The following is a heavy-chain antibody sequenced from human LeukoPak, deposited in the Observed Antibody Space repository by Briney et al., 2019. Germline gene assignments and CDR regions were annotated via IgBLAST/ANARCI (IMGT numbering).Heavy chain of an antibody. V-gene: IGHV1-8*01. CDR3: ATYGIAVAGTGYYFDY. CDR2: MNPNSGNT. D-gene: IGHD6-19*01. Sequence: ASVKVSCKASGYTFTSYDINWVRQATGQGLEWMGWMNPNSGNTGYAQKFQGRVTITADKSTSTAYMELSSLRSEDTAVYYCATYGIAVAGTGYYFDYWGQGTLVTVSS. CDR1: GYTFTSYD. J-gene: IGHJ4*02.